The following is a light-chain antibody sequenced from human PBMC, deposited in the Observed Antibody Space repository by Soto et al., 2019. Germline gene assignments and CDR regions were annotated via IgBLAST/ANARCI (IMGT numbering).Light chain of an antibody. V-gene: IGKV1-5*03. CDR2: KAS. Sequence: DIQMTQSPSTLSVSVRDRVTISFPASQTISSWLAWYQQKPGKAPKLLIYKASTLKSGVPSRFSGSGSGTEFTLTISSLQPDDFATYYCQHYNSYSEAFGQGTKVDIK. J-gene: IGKJ1*01. CDR1: QTISSW. CDR3: QHYNSYSEA.